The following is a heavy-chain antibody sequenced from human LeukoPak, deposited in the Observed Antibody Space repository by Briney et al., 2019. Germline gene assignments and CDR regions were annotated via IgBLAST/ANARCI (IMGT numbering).Heavy chain of an antibody. CDR2: ISGNADST. J-gene: IGHJ5*02. V-gene: IGHV3-23*01. Sequence: GGSLRLSCAASGLTFSNYAMNWVRQAPGKGLEWVSVISGNADSTYYADSVKGRFTISRDNSKNTLYLQMNSLRAEDTAVYYCARGGDYYGSGSYSRSWFDPWGQGTLVTVSS. CDR1: GLTFSNYA. D-gene: IGHD3-10*01. CDR3: ARGGDYYGSGSYSRSWFDP.